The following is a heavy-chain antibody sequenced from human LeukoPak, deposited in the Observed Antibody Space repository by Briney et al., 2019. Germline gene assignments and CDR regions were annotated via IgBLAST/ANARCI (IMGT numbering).Heavy chain of an antibody. Sequence: ASVKVSFKVSGYTLTELSMHWVRQAPGKGLEWMGGFDPEDGETIYAQKFQGRVTMTEDTSTDTAYMELSSLRSEDTAVYYCATKAGGRRILREEYYYMDVRGKGTTVTVSS. J-gene: IGHJ6*03. CDR1: GYTLTELS. CDR3: ATKAGGRRILREEYYYMDV. V-gene: IGHV1-24*01. CDR2: FDPEDGET. D-gene: IGHD2-15*01.